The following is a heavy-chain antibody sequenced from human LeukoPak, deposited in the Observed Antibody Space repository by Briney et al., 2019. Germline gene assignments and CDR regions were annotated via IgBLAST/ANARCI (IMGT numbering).Heavy chain of an antibody. CDR1: GGSFSGYY. CDR2: INHSGST. D-gene: IGHD7-27*01. Sequence: SETLSLTCAVYGGSFSGYYWSWIRQPPGKGLEWIGEINHSGSTNYNPSLKSRVTISVDTSKNQFSLKLSSVTAADTAVYYCARSESDWGYYFDYWGQGTLVTVSS. CDR3: ARSESDWGYYFDY. J-gene: IGHJ4*02. V-gene: IGHV4-34*01.